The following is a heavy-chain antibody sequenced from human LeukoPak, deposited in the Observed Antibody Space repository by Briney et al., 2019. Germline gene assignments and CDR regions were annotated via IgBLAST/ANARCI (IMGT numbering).Heavy chain of an antibody. CDR3: ARDQTPMTTVTTGYYGMDV. CDR2: ISSSGSTI. D-gene: IGHD4-17*01. V-gene: IGHV3-48*03. Sequence: GGSLRLSCAASGFTFSGYEMNWVRQAPGKGLEWVSYISSSGSTIYYADSVKGRFTISRDNAKNSLYLQMNSLRAEDTAVYYCARDQTPMTTVTTGYYGMDVWGQGTTVTVSS. CDR1: GFTFSGYE. J-gene: IGHJ6*02.